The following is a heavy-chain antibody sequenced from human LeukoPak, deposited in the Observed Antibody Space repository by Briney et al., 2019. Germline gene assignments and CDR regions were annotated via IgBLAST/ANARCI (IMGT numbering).Heavy chain of an antibody. D-gene: IGHD2-21*02. CDR1: GGTFSSYA. CDR3: ARTDLRDVVVTASYYFDY. J-gene: IGHJ4*02. V-gene: IGHV1-69*05. Sequence: GASVKVSCKASGGTFSSYAISWVRQAPGQGLEWMGGIIPIFGTANYAQKFQGRVTITTDESTSTAYMELSSLRSEDTAVYYCARTDLRDVVVTASYYFDYWGQGTLVTVSS. CDR2: IIPIFGTA.